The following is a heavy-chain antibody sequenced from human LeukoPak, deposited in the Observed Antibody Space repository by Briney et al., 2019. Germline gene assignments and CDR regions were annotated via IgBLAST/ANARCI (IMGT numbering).Heavy chain of an antibody. CDR3: ARLVAARAPNDY. CDR1: GYSFTSYW. CDR2: IYPGDSDT. D-gene: IGHD6-6*01. J-gene: IGHJ4*02. Sequence: GESLKISSKGSGYSFTSYWIGWVRPMPGEGLEWMGIIYPGDSDTRYSPSFQGQVTISADKSISTAYLQWSSLKASDTAMYYCARLVAARAPNDYWGQGTLVTVSS. V-gene: IGHV5-51*01.